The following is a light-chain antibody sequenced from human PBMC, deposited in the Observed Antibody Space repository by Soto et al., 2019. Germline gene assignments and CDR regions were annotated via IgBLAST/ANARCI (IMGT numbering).Light chain of an antibody. CDR1: QTVSSNY. J-gene: IGKJ2*01. Sequence: EVVLTQSPGTLSLSPGDRATLSCRASQTVSSNYLAWFQHTPGQGPRLLIYGASSRATDIPDRFSGSGSGTVFTLTISRLEPEDFEVYYCQQYSTSPYTFGQGTKLQIK. V-gene: IGKV3-20*01. CDR3: QQYSTSPYT. CDR2: GAS.